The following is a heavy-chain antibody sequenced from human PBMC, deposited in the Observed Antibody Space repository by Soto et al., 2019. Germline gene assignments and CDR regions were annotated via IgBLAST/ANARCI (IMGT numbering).Heavy chain of an antibody. D-gene: IGHD6-19*01. CDR3: ARDPVAGTYFDY. CDR2: INGYNGNT. CDR1: GYTCTTYG. V-gene: IGHV1-18*01. Sequence: QVQLVQSGAEVKKPGASVKVSCKASGYTCTTYGIGRVRQAPGQGLEWMGWINGYNGNTNYAQKLQGRVTMTTDTSTSTAYMELRSLRSDDTAVYYCARDPVAGTYFDYWGQGTLVTVSS. J-gene: IGHJ4*02.